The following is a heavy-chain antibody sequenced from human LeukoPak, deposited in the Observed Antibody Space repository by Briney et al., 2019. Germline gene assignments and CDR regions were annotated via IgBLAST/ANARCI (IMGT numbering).Heavy chain of an antibody. CDR2: ISSSSSTI. CDR3: ARDLIRSTSSFDY. CDR1: GFTFSSYA. V-gene: IGHV3-48*01. Sequence: PGGSLRLSCAASGFTFSSYAMSWVRQAPGKGLEWVSYISSSSSTIYYADSVKGRFTISRDNAKNSLYLQMNSLRAEDTAVYYCARDLIRSTSSFDYWGQGTLVTVSS. D-gene: IGHD2-2*01. J-gene: IGHJ4*02.